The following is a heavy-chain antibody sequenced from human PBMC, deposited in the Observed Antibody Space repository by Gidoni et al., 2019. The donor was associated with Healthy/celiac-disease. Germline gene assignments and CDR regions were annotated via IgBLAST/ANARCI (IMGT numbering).Heavy chain of an antibody. Sequence: QVQLQQWGAGLLKPAETMSLTCAVYGGSFSGYYGSWIRQPPGKGLEWIGEINHSGSTNDNPSLKGRVTISEYTATNQFSLRLSSVTAADTAVYYCARGVMVRGVIPKGWFDPWGQGTLVTVSS. D-gene: IGHD3-10*01. V-gene: IGHV4-34*01. CDR1: GGSFSGYY. CDR2: INHSGST. J-gene: IGHJ5*02. CDR3: ARGVMVRGVIPKGWFDP.